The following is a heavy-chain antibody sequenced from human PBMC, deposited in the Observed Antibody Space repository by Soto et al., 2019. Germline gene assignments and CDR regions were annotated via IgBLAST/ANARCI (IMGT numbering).Heavy chain of an antibody. CDR1: GGTVASSHW. CDR2: VYNTGDT. CDR3: AREIVTAGGNNYFDP. D-gene: IGHD2-8*02. V-gene: IGHV4-4*02. Sequence: SETMSLTWGVAGGTVASSHWWSWVRQYKGGGVEWIGNVYNTGDTNFKNSLQSRVTISIDKSNNQFSLKLNSLTSADTAVYFCAREIVTAGGNNYFDPWGPGTLVTVSS. J-gene: IGHJ5*02.